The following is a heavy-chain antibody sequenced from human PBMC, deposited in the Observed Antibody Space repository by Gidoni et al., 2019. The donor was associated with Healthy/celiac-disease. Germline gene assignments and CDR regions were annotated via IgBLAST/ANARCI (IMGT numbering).Heavy chain of an antibody. CDR2: INPNSGGT. Sequence: QVQLVQSGAEVKKPGASVKVSCKAYGYTFTGYYMHWVRQAPGQGLEWMGWINPNSGGTNYAQKFQGWVTMTRDTSISTAYMELSRLRSDDTAVYYCASHFAPYGDYSDSTGLTNWGQGTLVTVSS. V-gene: IGHV1-2*04. CDR3: ASHFAPYGDYSDSTGLTN. D-gene: IGHD4-17*01. J-gene: IGHJ4*02. CDR1: GYTFTGYY.